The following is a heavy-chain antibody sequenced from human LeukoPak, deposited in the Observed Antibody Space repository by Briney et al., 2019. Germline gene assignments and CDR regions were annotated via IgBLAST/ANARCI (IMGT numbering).Heavy chain of an antibody. CDR1: GYSFTIFG. V-gene: IGHV1-18*01. CDR2: ISAYNGNT. Sequence: ASVKVDCKASGYSFTIFGISWVRQAPGPGLGWRVWISAYNGNTNYAQKLQGRVTITTDTSTSTAYMELRSLRTADPDVYYCARDSEWLVANAFDIWGQGTMVTVSS. J-gene: IGHJ3*02. CDR3: ARDSEWLVANAFDI. D-gene: IGHD6-19*01.